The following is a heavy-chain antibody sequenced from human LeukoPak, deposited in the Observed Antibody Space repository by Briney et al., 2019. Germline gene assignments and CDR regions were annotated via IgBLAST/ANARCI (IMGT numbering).Heavy chain of an antibody. Sequence: GSLRLSCAASGFTFSSYRMSWVRQPPGKGLEWIGSIYYSGSTYYNPSLKSRVTISVDTSKNQFSLKLSSVTAADTAVYYCARLVVEMATISNYYYYMDVWGKGTTVTVS. CDR1: GFTFSSYR. D-gene: IGHD5-24*01. V-gene: IGHV4-39*01. J-gene: IGHJ6*03. CDR2: IYYSGST. CDR3: ARLVVEMATISNYYYYMDV.